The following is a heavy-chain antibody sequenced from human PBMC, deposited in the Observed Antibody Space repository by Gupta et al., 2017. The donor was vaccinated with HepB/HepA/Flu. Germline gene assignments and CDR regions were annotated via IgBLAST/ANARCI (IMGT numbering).Heavy chain of an antibody. CDR1: GFTFSRYG. V-gene: IGHV3-33*01. Sequence: QVQLFESGGGVVQPGMSLRLSCAASGFTFSRYGMQWVRHAPGKGLEWVEGIWYDGSKKDEADPVKGRFTISRDKAKITLELQVKRLRAQDTSVYYGARAAKYNWLDPGGQGTMVTVSS. J-gene: IGHJ5*02. CDR2: IWYDGSKK. D-gene: IGHD2-15*01. CDR3: ARAAKYNWLDP.